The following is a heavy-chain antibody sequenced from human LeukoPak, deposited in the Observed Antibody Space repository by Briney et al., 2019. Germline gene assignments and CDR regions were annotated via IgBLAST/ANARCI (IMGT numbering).Heavy chain of an antibody. CDR3: AIGIVGANFDY. J-gene: IGHJ4*02. V-gene: IGHV1-2*02. CDR1: GGTFSSYA. Sequence: GASVKVSCKASGGTFSSYAISWVRQAPGQGLEWMGWINPNSGGTNYAQKFQGRVTMTRDTSISTAYMELSGLRSDDTAVYYCAIGIVGANFDYWGQGTLVTVSS. CDR2: INPNSGGT. D-gene: IGHD1-26*01.